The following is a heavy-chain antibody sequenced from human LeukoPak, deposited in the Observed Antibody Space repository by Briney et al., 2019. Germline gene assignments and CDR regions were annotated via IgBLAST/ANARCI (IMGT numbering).Heavy chain of an antibody. J-gene: IGHJ4*02. V-gene: IGHV3-33*01. D-gene: IGHD3-10*01. CDR1: GFTSSSYG. CDR3: ASSPSPMVRGVITDY. Sequence: PGGSLRLSCAASGFTSSSYGMHWVRQAPGKGLEWVAVIWYDGSNKYYADSVKGRFTISRDNSKNTLYLQMNSLRAEDTAVYYCASSPSPMVRGVITDYWGQGTLVTVSS. CDR2: IWYDGSNK.